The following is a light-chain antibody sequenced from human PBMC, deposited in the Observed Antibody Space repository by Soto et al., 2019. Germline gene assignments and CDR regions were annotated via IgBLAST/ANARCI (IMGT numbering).Light chain of an antibody. CDR1: QSISSY. V-gene: IGKV1-5*01. CDR2: DAS. J-gene: IGKJ1*01. Sequence: DIMMTQSPSPLPASAGDRVPLSCRASQSISSYMAWYQQQPGQAQTLLLYDASSLESGIPSRFSGSGSGTEFTLTLSSLKPEAFAIYDCQQYKSCSWGTFGQGTKVDIK. CDR3: QQYKSCSWGT.